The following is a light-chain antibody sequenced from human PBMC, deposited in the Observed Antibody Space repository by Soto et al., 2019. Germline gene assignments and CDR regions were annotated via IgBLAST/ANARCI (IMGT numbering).Light chain of an antibody. Sequence: EIVLMQSPGTLSLSPGERATFSCKASQSVSRGYLAWYQQKPDQAPRLLSYGASNRATGIPDRFSGSGSATDFTLSISRVEPEDFAVYFCQQYGSPPYTFGQGTKLEIK. CDR1: QSVSRGY. V-gene: IGKV3-20*01. CDR3: QQYGSPPYT. CDR2: GAS. J-gene: IGKJ2*01.